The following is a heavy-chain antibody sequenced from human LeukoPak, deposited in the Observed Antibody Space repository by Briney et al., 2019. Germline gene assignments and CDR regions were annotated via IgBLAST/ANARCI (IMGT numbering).Heavy chain of an antibody. CDR1: GGSISSSNW. Sequence: PSGTLSLTCAVSGGSISSSNWWSWVRQPPGKGLEWIGEIYHSGSTNYNPSLKSRVTISVDKSKNQFSLKLSSVTAADTAVYYCASHAETEQQLVTFDYWGQGTLVTVSS. CDR3: ASHAETEQQLVTFDY. D-gene: IGHD6-13*01. V-gene: IGHV4-4*02. CDR2: IYHSGST. J-gene: IGHJ4*02.